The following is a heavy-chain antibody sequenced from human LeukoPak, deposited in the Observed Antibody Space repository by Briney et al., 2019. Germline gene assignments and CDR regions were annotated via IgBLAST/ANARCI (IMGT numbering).Heavy chain of an antibody. CDR2: ISYDGSNK. CDR1: GFTFSSYA. V-gene: IGHV3-30-3*01. CDR3: ARDFVGEEAFDY. Sequence: GGSLRLSCAASGFTFSSYAMHWVRQAPGKGLEWVAVISYDGSNKYYADSVKGRFTISRDNSKNTLYLQMNSLRAEDTAVYYCARDFVGEEAFDYWGQGTLVTVSS. J-gene: IGHJ4*02.